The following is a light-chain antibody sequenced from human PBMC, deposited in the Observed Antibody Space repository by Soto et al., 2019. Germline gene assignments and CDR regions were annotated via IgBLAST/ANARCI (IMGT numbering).Light chain of an antibody. CDR2: AAS. CDR1: QTISRY. Sequence: DIQMTQSPSSLSASVGDRVTITCRASQTISRYLNWYQQKPGKAPKILMYAASNLQSGVPSRFSGGGSGTDFNLTICSLQPGDSATYYCQQSNSTRYTFGQGTKLEIK. J-gene: IGKJ2*01. CDR3: QQSNSTRYT. V-gene: IGKV1-39*01.